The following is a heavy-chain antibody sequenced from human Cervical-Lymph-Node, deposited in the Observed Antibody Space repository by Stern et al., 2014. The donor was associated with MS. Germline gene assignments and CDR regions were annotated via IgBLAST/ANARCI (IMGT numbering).Heavy chain of an antibody. Sequence: EVQLVQSGAEVKKPGESLKISCKGSGYSFTSYWIGWVRQMPGKGLEWMGIIYPGDSDTRYSPSFQGQVTISADKSIRTAYLQWSSLKASDTAMFYWARGGYYYDSSGYYSHFDYWGQGTLVTVSS. CDR2: IYPGDSDT. J-gene: IGHJ4*02. V-gene: IGHV5-51*01. D-gene: IGHD3-22*01. CDR1: GYSFTSYW. CDR3: ARGGYYYDSSGYYSHFDY.